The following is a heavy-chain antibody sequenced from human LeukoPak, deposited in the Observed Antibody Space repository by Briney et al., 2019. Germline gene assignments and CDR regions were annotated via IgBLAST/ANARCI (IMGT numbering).Heavy chain of an antibody. CDR1: GFTFSSYA. CDR3: AKDRREYSSGRSLLFDH. CDR2: ISGGSGST. Sequence: GGSLRLSCAASGFTFSSYAMSWVRQAPGKGLAWVSTISGGSGSTYCADSVKGRFTISRDNSKNTLCLQMNSLRDEDTAVYYCAKDRREYSSGRSLLFDHWGQGTLVTVSS. J-gene: IGHJ4*02. D-gene: IGHD6-19*01. V-gene: IGHV3-23*01.